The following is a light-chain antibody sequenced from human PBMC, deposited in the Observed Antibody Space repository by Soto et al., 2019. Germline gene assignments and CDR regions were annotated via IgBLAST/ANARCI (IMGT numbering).Light chain of an antibody. J-gene: IGLJ2*01. CDR2: DVS. V-gene: IGLV2-14*03. CDR1: SADVGGYNF. Sequence: QLVLTQPASVSGSPGQSITISCTGTSADVGGYNFVSWYQHHPGKAPKLMIYDVSNRPSGVSNRFSGSKSGNTASLTISGLQAEDEADYYCSSYTSSRTHVVFGGGTKVTVL. CDR3: SSYTSSRTHVV.